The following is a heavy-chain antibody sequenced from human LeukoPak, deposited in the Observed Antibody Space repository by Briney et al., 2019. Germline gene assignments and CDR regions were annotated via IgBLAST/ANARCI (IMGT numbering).Heavy chain of an antibody. Sequence: PSETLSLTCAVYGGSFSGYYWSWIRQPPGKGLEWIGEINHSGSTNYNPSLKSRVTISVDTSKNQFSLKLSSVTAADTAVYYCARHYSGSGSYYRFWGQGTLVTVSS. D-gene: IGHD3-10*01. J-gene: IGHJ4*02. CDR1: GGSFSGYY. CDR2: INHSGST. V-gene: IGHV4-34*01. CDR3: ARHYSGSGSYYRF.